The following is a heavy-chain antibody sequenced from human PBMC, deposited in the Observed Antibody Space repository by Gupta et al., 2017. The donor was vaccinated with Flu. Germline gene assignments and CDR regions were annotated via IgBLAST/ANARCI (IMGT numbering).Heavy chain of an antibody. D-gene: IGHD4-17*01. J-gene: IGHJ4*02. CDR2: INPDGSST. CDR1: GFTYSSSY. V-gene: IGHV3-74*03. CDR3: ATVTSGC. Sequence: EMQLVASGGGLLRPGGPLRLCCTASGFTYSSSYLPWVRQAPGKGLVWVSRINPDGSSTTYAESVKGRFTISRDNAKNTLYLQMNSLGDDDTAVYYFATVTSGCWGQGTLVTVSS.